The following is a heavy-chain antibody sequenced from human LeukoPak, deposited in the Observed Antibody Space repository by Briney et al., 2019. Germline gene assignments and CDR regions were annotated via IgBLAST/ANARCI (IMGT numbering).Heavy chain of an antibody. Sequence: GGSLGLSCAASGFTFSTYAMSWVRQAPGKGREWVSAISASGGSTYYADSMKGRFTISRDSSKNTLYLQMNSLRAEDTAVYYCAKERTSSGYFDYWGRGTLVTVSS. J-gene: IGHJ4*02. CDR3: AKERTSSGYFDY. D-gene: IGHD6-19*01. CDR2: ISASGGST. V-gene: IGHV3-23*01. CDR1: GFTFSTYA.